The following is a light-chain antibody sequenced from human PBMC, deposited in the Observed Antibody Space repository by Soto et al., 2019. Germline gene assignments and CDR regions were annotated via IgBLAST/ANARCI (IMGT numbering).Light chain of an antibody. CDR1: QSVSSY. CDR2: SAS. V-gene: IGKV3-15*01. J-gene: IGKJ4*01. Sequence: EIVLTQSPATLSLSPGERATLSCRASQSVSSYLAWYQQRPGQPPRLLIYSASVRATGIPARFSGSGSGTEFTLTISSLQSEDFAIYYCLQHHNRHTFGGGTKVDIK. CDR3: LQHHNRHT.